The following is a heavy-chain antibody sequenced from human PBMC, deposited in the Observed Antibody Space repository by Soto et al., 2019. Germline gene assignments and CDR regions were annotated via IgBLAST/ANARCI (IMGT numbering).Heavy chain of an antibody. Sequence: GGSLRLSCAASGFTFSSHWMSWVRQAPGKGLEWSASIKQDGSEKHYVDSVKGRFTISRDNAKNSLYLQMNSLRVEDTAVYYCARVYYDYIWGSYPLVYWGQGTLVTVSS. J-gene: IGHJ4*02. CDR1: GFTFSSHW. V-gene: IGHV3-7*01. CDR2: IKQDGSEK. CDR3: ARVYYDYIWGSYPLVY. D-gene: IGHD3-16*02.